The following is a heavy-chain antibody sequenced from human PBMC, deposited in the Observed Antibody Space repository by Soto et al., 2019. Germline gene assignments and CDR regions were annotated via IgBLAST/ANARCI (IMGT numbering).Heavy chain of an antibody. CDR1: GGSFSGYY. CDR2: INHSGST. J-gene: IGHJ4*02. D-gene: IGHD6-13*01. V-gene: IGHV4-34*01. Sequence: SETLSLTCAVYGGSFSGYYWSWIRQPPGKGLEWIGEINHSGSTNYNPSLKSRVTISVDTSKNQFSLKLSSVTAADTAVYYCARGPRGYSSRAFDYWGQGTLVTVSS. CDR3: ARGPRGYSSRAFDY.